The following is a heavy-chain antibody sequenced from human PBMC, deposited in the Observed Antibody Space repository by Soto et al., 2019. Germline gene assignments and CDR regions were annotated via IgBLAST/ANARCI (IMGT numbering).Heavy chain of an antibody. Sequence: QAHLVQSGADVKKPGASVKVSCKASGYTFTGYYLQWVRQAPGQGLEWMGWINPNSGYTLSAQKFHGRVTMTRDTSISTAYMELTGLTSDDTAVYYCARGAGYCDGDSCYYFDYWGQGTLVTVSS. CDR2: INPNSGYT. V-gene: IGHV1-2*02. CDR3: ARGAGYCDGDSCYYFDY. D-gene: IGHD2-15*01. J-gene: IGHJ4*02. CDR1: GYTFTGYY.